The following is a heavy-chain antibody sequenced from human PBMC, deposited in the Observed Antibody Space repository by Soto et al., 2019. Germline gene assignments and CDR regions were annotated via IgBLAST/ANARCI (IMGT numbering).Heavy chain of an antibody. J-gene: IGHJ4*02. D-gene: IGHD4-17*01. Sequence: PSETLSLTCTVSGGSISSGDYYWSWIRQPPGKGLEWIGYIYYSGSTYYNPSLKSRVTISVDTSKNQFSLKLSSVTAADTAVYYCAREDYGGNSLDYWGQGTLVTVSS. CDR2: IYYSGST. CDR1: GGSISSGDYY. CDR3: AREDYGGNSLDY. V-gene: IGHV4-30-4*01.